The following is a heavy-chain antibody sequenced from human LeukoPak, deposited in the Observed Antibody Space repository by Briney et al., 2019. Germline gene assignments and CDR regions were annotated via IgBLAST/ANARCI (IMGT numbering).Heavy chain of an antibody. CDR2: ISPNSGGT. CDR3: ARDFSSSSDFDY. D-gene: IGHD6-6*01. V-gene: IGHV1-2*02. CDR1: GYTFTGYY. J-gene: IGHJ4*02. Sequence: ASVKVSCKASGYTFTGYYMHWVRQAPGQGLEWMGWISPNSGGTNYAQKFQGRVTMTRDTSISTAYMELSRLRSEDTAVYYCARDFSSSSDFDYWGQGTLVTVSS.